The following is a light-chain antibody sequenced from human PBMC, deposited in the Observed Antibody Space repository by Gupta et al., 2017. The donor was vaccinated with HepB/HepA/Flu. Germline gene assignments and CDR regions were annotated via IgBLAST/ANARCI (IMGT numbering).Light chain of an antibody. CDR1: SGSVSNRYY. J-gene: IGLJ3*02. CDR2: STN. CDR3: VLYMGSGIWV. V-gene: IGLV8-61*01. Sequence: QTAVIHEPSFSVSPGGTGILSSCLSSGSVSNRYYLSWYQQTTGQAPRTLIYSTNTRASAVPDRFSGSIIGNKAVITIPEAQADAESDYYCVLYMGSGIWVFGRGTKLTVL.